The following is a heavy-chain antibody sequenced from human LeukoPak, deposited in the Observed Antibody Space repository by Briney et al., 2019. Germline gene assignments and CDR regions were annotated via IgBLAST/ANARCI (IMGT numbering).Heavy chain of an antibody. CDR3: ARSTGDYYDSMENAFDI. Sequence: SETLSLTCGVSGGSISSSNWWSWVRQPPGKGLEWIGEIYHSGSTNYNPSLRSRVTISVDKSQNQFSLKLSSVTAADTAVYYCARSTGDYYDSMENAFDIWGQGTKVTVSS. V-gene: IGHV4-4*02. CDR1: GGSISSSNW. CDR2: IYHSGST. J-gene: IGHJ3*02. D-gene: IGHD3-22*01.